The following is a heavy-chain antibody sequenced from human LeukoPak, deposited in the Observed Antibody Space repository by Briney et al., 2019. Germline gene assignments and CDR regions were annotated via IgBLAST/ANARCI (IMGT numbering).Heavy chain of an antibody. V-gene: IGHV3-21*01. J-gene: IGHJ5*02. D-gene: IGHD2/OR15-2a*01. CDR2: ISIGTSFI. Sequence: GGSLRLSCAASGFTFSSYNMNWVRQAPGKGLEWVAYISIGTSFIYYADSVKSRFTISRDNAKNSLYLQVNSLRAEDTAVYYCARSPTFRGWFDPWGQGTLVTVSS. CDR3: ARSPTFRGWFDP. CDR1: GFTFSSYN.